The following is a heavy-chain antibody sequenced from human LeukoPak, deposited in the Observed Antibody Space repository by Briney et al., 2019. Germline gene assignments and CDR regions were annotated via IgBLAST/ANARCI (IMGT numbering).Heavy chain of an antibody. CDR2: IRYDGSNK. V-gene: IGHV3-30*02. J-gene: IGHJ4*02. CDR3: AKDQELEQYFDY. D-gene: IGHD1/OR15-1a*01. Sequence: GGSLRLSCAASGFTFSSYSMNWVRQAPGKGLEWVAFIRYDGSNKYYADSVKGRFTISRDNSKNTLYLQMNSLRAEDTAVYYCAKDQELEQYFDYWGQGTLVTVSS. CDR1: GFTFSSYS.